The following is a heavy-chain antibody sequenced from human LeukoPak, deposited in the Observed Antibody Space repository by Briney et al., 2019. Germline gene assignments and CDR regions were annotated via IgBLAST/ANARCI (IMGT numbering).Heavy chain of an antibody. J-gene: IGHJ3*02. Sequence: GGSLRLSCAAPGFTFSSYGMHWVRQAPGKGLEWVAVIWYDGSNKYYADSVKGRFTISRDNSKNTLYPQMNSLRAEDTAVYYCAKDQGSAAAGDAFDIWGQGTMVTVSS. V-gene: IGHV3-33*06. CDR2: IWYDGSNK. D-gene: IGHD6-13*01. CDR3: AKDQGSAAAGDAFDI. CDR1: GFTFSSYG.